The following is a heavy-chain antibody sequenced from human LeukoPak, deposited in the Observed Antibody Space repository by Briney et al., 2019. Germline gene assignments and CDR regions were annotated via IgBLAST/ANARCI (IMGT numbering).Heavy chain of an antibody. J-gene: IGHJ4*02. CDR3: ARISSAGDYYDN. Sequence: ASVKVSCKASGYTFSGYYMNWVRQAPGQGLEWMGWINPNGGGTNYAQKFQGTVTMTTDTSISTAYMELGGLRYDDTAVYYCARISSAGDYYDNWGQGTLVTVSS. D-gene: IGHD1-26*01. CDR2: INPNGGGT. V-gene: IGHV1-2*02. CDR1: GYTFSGYY.